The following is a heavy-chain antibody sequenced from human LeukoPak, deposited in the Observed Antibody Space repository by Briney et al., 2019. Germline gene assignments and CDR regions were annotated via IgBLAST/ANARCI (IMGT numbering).Heavy chain of an antibody. CDR2: IYYSGST. CDR1: GGSLSSNY. CDR3: ARGNWVRGENYYYGMDV. Sequence: PSETLSLTCTVSGGSLSSNYWSWIRQYPGKGLEWTGYIYYSGSTNYKPSLKSRVTISVDRSKNQFSLKLSSVTAADTAVYYCARGNWVRGENYYYGMDVWGQGTTVTVSS. J-gene: IGHJ6*02. D-gene: IGHD3-10*01. V-gene: IGHV4-59*12.